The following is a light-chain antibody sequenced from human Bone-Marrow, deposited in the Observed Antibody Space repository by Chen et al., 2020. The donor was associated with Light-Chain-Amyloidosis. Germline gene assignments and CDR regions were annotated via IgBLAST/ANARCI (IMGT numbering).Light chain of an antibody. Sequence: VSGSPGQSITISCTGTSSDVGGYNYVSWYQQHPGKAPKLMIYDVSNRPSGVSNRFSGSKSGNTASRTISGLQAEDEADYYCSSYTTSSTRVFGGGTKLTVL. CDR2: DVS. CDR1: SSDVGGYNY. CDR3: SSYTTSSTRV. V-gene: IGLV2-14*04. J-gene: IGLJ3*02.